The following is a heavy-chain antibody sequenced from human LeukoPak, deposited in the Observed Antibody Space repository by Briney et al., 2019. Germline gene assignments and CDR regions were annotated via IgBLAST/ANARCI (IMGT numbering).Heavy chain of an antibody. D-gene: IGHD5-18*01. V-gene: IGHV4-59*11. J-gene: IGHJ5*02. Sequence: SETLSLTCTVSGGSISSHYWSWIRQPPGKGLEWIGYIYDSGSTNYNPSLKSRVTISVDQSKNQFSLKLSSVTAADTAVYYCAGAPPSDTAMVLEQPWGQGTLVTVPS. CDR2: IYDSGST. CDR3: AGAPPSDTAMVLEQP. CDR1: GGSISSHY.